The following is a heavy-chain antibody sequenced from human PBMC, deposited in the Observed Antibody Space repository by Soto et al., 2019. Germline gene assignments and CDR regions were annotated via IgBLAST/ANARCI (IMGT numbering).Heavy chain of an antibody. V-gene: IGHV1-18*01. J-gene: IGHJ6*02. CDR2: ISAYNGNT. Sequence: QVQLVQSGAEVKKPGASVKVSCKASGYTFTSYGISWLRQAPGQGLEWMGWISAYNGNTNYVQKLQCRVTMTTDTSTSTAYMELRSLISDDTAVYYCARDKRITMVRWYYSGMDVWGQGTTVTVSS. D-gene: IGHD3-10*01. CDR3: ARDKRITMVRWYYSGMDV. CDR1: GYTFTSYG.